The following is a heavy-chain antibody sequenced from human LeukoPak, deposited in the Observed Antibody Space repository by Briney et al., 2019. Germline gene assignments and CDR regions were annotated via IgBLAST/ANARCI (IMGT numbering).Heavy chain of an antibody. CDR1: GFTINSYC. V-gene: IGHV3-33*01. CDR3: ARYSSGWSLDY. D-gene: IGHD6-19*01. CDR2: IRYDGSNK. Sequence: GRSLRLSCAVSGFTINSYCRHWVRQAPGKGLEWVAGIRYDGSNKYYSDSVKGRFTISRDNFKNTLYLQMNSLRAEDTAVYYCARYSSGWSLDYWGQGTLVTVSS. J-gene: IGHJ4*02.